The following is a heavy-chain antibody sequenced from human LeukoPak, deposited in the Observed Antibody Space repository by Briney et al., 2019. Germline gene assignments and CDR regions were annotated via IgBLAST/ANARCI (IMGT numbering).Heavy chain of an antibody. J-gene: IGHJ3*02. D-gene: IGHD2-21*01. V-gene: IGHV4-39*07. Sequence: SETLSLTCTVSGGSISSSSYYWGWIRQPPGKGLEWIGSIYYSGSTYYNPSLKSRVTISVDTSKNQFSLKLSSVTAADTAVYYCARPDYYSAKGRGAFDIWGQGTMVTVSS. CDR3: ARPDYYSAKGRGAFDI. CDR1: GGSISSSSYY. CDR2: IYYSGST.